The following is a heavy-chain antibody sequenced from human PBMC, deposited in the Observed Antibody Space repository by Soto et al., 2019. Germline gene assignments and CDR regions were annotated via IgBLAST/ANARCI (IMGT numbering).Heavy chain of an antibody. V-gene: IGHV1-58*01. D-gene: IGHD3-16*01. CDR3: ARDKVWGGFDI. CDR2: IVVGSGNT. J-gene: IGHJ3*02. CDR1: GFTFTSSA. Sequence: GASVKVSCKASGFTFTSSAVQWVRQARGQRLEWIGWIVVGSGNTNYAQKFQERVTMTTDSFTSTAYMELRSLRSDDTAVYYCARDKVWGGFDIWGQGTMVTVSS.